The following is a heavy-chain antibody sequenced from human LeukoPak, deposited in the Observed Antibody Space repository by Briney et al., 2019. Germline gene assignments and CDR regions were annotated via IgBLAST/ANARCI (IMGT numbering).Heavy chain of an antibody. CDR3: ARDYSVGGNSEAVDY. Sequence: GGSLRLSCVVSGFTFSDFYMSWIRQAPGKGLEWLSYISSSGADIYYADSVKGRFTISRDNAKNSLYLQMNSLRAEDTAVYYCARDYSVGGNSEAVDYWGQGTLVTVSS. CDR1: GFTFSDFY. J-gene: IGHJ4*02. D-gene: IGHD4-23*01. V-gene: IGHV3-11*04. CDR2: ISSSGADI.